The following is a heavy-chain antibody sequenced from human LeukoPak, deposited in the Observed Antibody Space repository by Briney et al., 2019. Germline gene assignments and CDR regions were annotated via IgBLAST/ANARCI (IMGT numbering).Heavy chain of an antibody. CDR1: GYTLTELS. CDR2: FDPEDGET. CDR3: ARVRSDVKIEWDAFDI. J-gene: IGHJ3*02. D-gene: IGHD2-8*01. V-gene: IGHV1-24*01. Sequence: GASVKVSCKVSGYTLTELSMHWVRQAPGKGLEWMGGFDPEDGETIYAQKFQGRVTMTEDTSTDTAYMELSSLRSEDTAVYYCARVRSDVKIEWDAFDIWGQGTMVTVSS.